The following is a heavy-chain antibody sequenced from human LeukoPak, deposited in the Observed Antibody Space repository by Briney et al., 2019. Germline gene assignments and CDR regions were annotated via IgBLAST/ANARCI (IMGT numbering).Heavy chain of an antibody. D-gene: IGHD6-25*01. J-gene: IGHJ4*02. CDR2: IYSGGST. Sequence: SCKASGYTFTSYYMHWFRQAPGKGLEWVSVIYSGGSTYYADSVKGRFTISRDNSKNTLYLQMNSLRAEDTAVYYCARERGHLDYWGQGTLVTVSS. CDR1: GYTFTSYY. CDR3: ARERGHLDY. V-gene: IGHV3-66*01.